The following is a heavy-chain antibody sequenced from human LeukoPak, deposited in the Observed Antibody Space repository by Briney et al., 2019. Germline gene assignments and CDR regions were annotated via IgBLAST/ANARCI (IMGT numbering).Heavy chain of an antibody. V-gene: IGHV4-39*07. CDR3: ARATGYYEYESFYFDP. Sequence: SETLSLTCTVSGGSTGSSSFYWGWIRQPPGKGLEWLGNIYYSASTYYNPSLKSRVTISIDTSRNQFSLNLNSVTAADTAVYYCARATGYYEYESFYFDPWGQGTLVTVSS. D-gene: IGHD3-9*01. CDR1: GGSTGSSSFY. CDR2: IYYSAST. J-gene: IGHJ5*02.